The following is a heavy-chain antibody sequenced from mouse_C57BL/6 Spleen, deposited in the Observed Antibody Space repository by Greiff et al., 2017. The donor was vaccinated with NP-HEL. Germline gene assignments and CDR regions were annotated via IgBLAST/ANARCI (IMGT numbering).Heavy chain of an antibody. J-gene: IGHJ3*01. V-gene: IGHV1-82*01. CDR3: ARTAYSNYEGWFAY. CDR2: IYPGDGDT. D-gene: IGHD2-5*01. Sequence: VKLQESGPELVKPWASVKISCKASGYAFSSSWMNWVKQRPGKGLEWIGRIYPGDGDTNYNGKFKGKATLTADKSSSTAYMQLSSLTSEDSAVYFCARTAYSNYEGWFAYWGQGTLVTVSA. CDR1: GYAFSSSW.